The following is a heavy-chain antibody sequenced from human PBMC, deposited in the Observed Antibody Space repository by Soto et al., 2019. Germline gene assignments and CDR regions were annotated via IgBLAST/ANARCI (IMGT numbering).Heavy chain of an antibody. Sequence: QVQLVQSGAEVKKPGASVKVSCKASGYTFTSYGISWVRQAPGQGLEWMGWISAYNGNTNYAQKLQGRVTMTTDTSTXTXXXEXWSLRSDDTAVYYCARDEDCSSTSCYGLYYYYGMDVWGQGTTVTVSS. D-gene: IGHD2-2*01. J-gene: IGHJ6*02. V-gene: IGHV1-18*01. CDR2: ISAYNGNT. CDR3: ARDEDCSSTSCYGLYYYYGMDV. CDR1: GYTFTSYG.